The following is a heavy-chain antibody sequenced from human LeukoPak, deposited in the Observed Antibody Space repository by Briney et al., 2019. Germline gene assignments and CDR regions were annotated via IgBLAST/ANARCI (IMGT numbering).Heavy chain of an antibody. CDR2: INPNSGNT. Sequence: ASVKVSCKASEYTFTNYDINWVRQATGQGLEWMGWINPNSGNTGYTQRFQGRVTLTRNTSLSTAYMELTSLKSEDTAVYYCARSLGTYWGKDFLNWFDPWGQGTLVTVSS. J-gene: IGHJ5*02. CDR1: EYTFTNYD. D-gene: IGHD3-16*01. CDR3: ARSLGTYWGKDFLNWFDP. V-gene: IGHV1-8*01.